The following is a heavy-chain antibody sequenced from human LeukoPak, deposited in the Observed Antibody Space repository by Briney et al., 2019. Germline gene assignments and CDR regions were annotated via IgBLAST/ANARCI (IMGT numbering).Heavy chain of an antibody. D-gene: IGHD1-26*01. Sequence: GGSLRLSCAASGFTFRSYAMSWVRQAPGKGLEWVSAISGSGGSSYYADSVMGRFTIPRDNSKNTLYLQMNSLRAEDTAVYYCAARKWELLFGTIDYWGQGTLVTVSS. CDR2: ISGSGGSS. CDR1: GFTFRSYA. V-gene: IGHV3-23*01. CDR3: AARKWELLFGTIDY. J-gene: IGHJ4*02.